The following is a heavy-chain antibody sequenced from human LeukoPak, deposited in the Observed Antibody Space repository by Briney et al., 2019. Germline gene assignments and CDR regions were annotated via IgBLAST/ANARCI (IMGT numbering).Heavy chain of an antibody. V-gene: IGHV3-66*01. J-gene: IGHJ3*02. D-gene: IGHD7-27*01. CDR1: EFSVGSNY. CDR2: IYSGGST. Sequence: GGSLRLSCAASEFSVGSNYMTWVRQAPGKGLEWVSLIYSGGSTYYADSVKGRFTISRDNSKNTLYLQMNSLRAEDTAVYYCAKFGHASRNWGEADDAFDIWGQGTMVTVSS. CDR3: AKFGHASRNWGEADDAFDI.